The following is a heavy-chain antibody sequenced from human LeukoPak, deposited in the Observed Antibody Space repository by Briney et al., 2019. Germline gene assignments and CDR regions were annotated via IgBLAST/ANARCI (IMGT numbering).Heavy chain of an antibody. Sequence: PGGSLRPSCAASGFTFSSYYMTWVRQAPGKGLEWVSIIYSGGYTYYADSVKGRFTISRDNSKNTLYLQMNSLRAEDTAVYYCARPTTKDAFDTWGQGTMVTVSS. CDR2: IYSGGYT. D-gene: IGHD1/OR15-1a*01. CDR1: GFTFSSYY. V-gene: IGHV3-53*01. J-gene: IGHJ3*02. CDR3: ARPTTKDAFDT.